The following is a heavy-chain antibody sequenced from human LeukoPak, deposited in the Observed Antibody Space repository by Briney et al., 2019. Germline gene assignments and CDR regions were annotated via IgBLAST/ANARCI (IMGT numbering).Heavy chain of an antibody. CDR3: ARAAAADTSHDAFDI. J-gene: IGHJ3*02. CDR1: GYTFTGYY. Sequence: GASVKVSCKASGYTFTGYYMHWVRQAPGQGLEWMGWINPNSGGTNYAQKFQGWVTMTRDTSISTAYMELSRLRSDDTAVYYCARAAAADTSHDAFDIWGQGTMVTVSS. V-gene: IGHV1-2*04. D-gene: IGHD6-13*01. CDR2: INPNSGGT.